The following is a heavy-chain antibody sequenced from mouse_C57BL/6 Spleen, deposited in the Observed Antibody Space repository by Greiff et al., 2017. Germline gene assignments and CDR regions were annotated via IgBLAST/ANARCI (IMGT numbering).Heavy chain of an antibody. CDR2: ISSGSSTI. J-gene: IGHJ1*03. Sequence: EVQLVESGGGLVKPGGSLKLSCAASGFTFSDYGMHWVRQAPEKGLEWVAYISSGSSTIYYADTVKGRFTISRDNAKNTLFLQMTSLRSEDTAMYYCARRDLYYGSRVPYWYFDVWGTGTTVTVSS. V-gene: IGHV5-17*01. CDR1: GFTFSDYG. D-gene: IGHD1-1*01. CDR3: ARRDLYYGSRVPYWYFDV.